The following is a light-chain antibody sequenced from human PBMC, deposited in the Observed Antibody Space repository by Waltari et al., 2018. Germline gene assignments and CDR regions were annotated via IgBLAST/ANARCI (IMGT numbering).Light chain of an antibody. V-gene: IGKV1-17*01. CDR2: AAS. CDR1: QGISTY. CDR3: LQYNDSPRT. Sequence: DIQMTQSPSSLSASAGDRVTVTCRASQGISTYLSWYQQKPGKAPKRLIYAASSLENGVPSSFSGSGSDTDFTLTISSLQPEDFATYYCLQYNDSPRTFGQGTKVDLK. J-gene: IGKJ1*01.